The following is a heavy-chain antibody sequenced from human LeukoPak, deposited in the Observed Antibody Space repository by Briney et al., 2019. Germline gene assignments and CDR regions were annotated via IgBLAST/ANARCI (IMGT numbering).Heavy chain of an antibody. CDR3: TRGIVVPAAILWYFDY. D-gene: IGHD2-2*02. CDR1: GFTFGDYA. CDR2: IRSKAYGGTT. V-gene: IGHV3-49*04. Sequence: GGSLRLSCTASGFTFGDYAMSWVRQAPGKGLERVGFIRSKAYGGTTEYAASVKGRFTISRDDSKSIAYLQMNSLKTEDTAVYYCTRGIVVPAAILWYFDYWGQGTLVTVSS. J-gene: IGHJ4*02.